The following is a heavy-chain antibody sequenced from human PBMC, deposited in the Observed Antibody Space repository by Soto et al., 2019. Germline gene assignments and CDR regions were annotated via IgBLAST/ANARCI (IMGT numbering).Heavy chain of an antibody. CDR2: ISGSGGST. CDR1: GFTFSSYA. CDR3: AKFRSASHGRGSYRYGAFDI. Sequence: EVQLLESGGGLVQPGGSLRLSCAASGFTFSSYAMSWVRQAPGKGLEWVSAISGSGGSTYYADSVKGRFTISRDNSKNTLYLQMNSLRAEDTAVYYCAKFRSASHGRGSYRYGAFDIWGQGTMVTVSS. J-gene: IGHJ3*02. D-gene: IGHD3-16*02. V-gene: IGHV3-23*01.